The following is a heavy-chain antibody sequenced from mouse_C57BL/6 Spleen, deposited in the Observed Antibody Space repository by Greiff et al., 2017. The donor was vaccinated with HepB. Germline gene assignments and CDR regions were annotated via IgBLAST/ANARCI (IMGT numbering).Heavy chain of an antibody. CDR2: ISSGGDYI. CDR1: GFTFSSYA. D-gene: IGHD2-2*01. CDR3: TFYYGYDEGYYYAMDY. V-gene: IGHV5-9-1*02. Sequence: EVQRVESGEGLVKPGGSLKLSCAASGFTFSSYAMSWVRQTPEKRLEWVAYISSGGDYIYYADTVKGRVTISRDNARNTLYLQMSSLKSEDTAMYYCTFYYGYDEGYYYAMDYWGQGTSVTVSS. J-gene: IGHJ4*01.